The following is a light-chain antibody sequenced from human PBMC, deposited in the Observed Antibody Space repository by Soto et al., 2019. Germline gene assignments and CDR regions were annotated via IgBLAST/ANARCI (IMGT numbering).Light chain of an antibody. CDR2: GAS. J-gene: IGKJ1*01. CDR1: QSVSSSY. CDR3: HQYDNSPWT. V-gene: IGKV3-20*01. Sequence: EIVMTQSPATLSLSPGERATLSCRASQSVSSSYLAWYQQKPGQAPRLLIYGASSRATGIPDRFSGSGSGTDFTLTITRLEPEDFAVYYCHQYDNSPWTFGQGTKVDIK.